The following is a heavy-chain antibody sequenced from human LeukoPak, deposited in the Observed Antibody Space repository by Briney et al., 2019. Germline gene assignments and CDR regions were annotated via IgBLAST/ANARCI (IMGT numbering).Heavy chain of an antibody. D-gene: IGHD2-8*01. CDR2: ISGSGGST. CDR3: AKGGLYLYYFDY. V-gene: IGHV3-23*01. CDR1: GFTFSSYA. Sequence: GGSLRLSCAASGFTFSSYAMSWVRQAPGKGLEWVSAISGSGGSTYYADSVKGRFTISRDDSKNTLYLQMNSLRAEDTAVYYCAKGGLYLYYFDYWGQGTLVTVSS. J-gene: IGHJ4*02.